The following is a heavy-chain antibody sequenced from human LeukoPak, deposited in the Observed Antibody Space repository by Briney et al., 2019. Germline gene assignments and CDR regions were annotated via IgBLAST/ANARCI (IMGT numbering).Heavy chain of an antibody. CDR2: IWYDGSNK. CDR1: GFTFSSYG. J-gene: IGHJ4*02. V-gene: IGHV3-33*01. D-gene: IGHD3-9*01. CDR3: ARENDYDILTGYYPPGFDY. Sequence: GGSLRLSCAASGFTFSSYGMHWVRQAPGKGLEWVAVIWYDGSNKYYADSVKGRFTISRDNSKNTLYLQMNSLRAEDTAVYYCARENDYDILTGYYPPGFDYWGQGTLVTVSS.